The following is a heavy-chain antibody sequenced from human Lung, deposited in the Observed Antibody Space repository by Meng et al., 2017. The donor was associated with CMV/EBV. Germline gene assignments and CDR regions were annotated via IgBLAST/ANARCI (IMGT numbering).Heavy chain of an antibody. Sequence: GGSLRLXCASSGFTFSSYSMNWVRQAPGKGLEWVSSISSSSSYISYADSVKGRFIISRDNAKNSLYLQMNSLRAEDTAVYHCAPTYYYDSSGYYPFEYWGPGTXVNVSS. CDR1: GFTFSSYS. V-gene: IGHV3-21*01. D-gene: IGHD3-22*01. CDR2: ISSSSSYI. J-gene: IGHJ4*02. CDR3: APTYYYDSSGYYPFEY.